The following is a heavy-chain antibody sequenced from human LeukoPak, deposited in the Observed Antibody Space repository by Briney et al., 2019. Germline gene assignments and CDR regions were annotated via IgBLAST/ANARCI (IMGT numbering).Heavy chain of an antibody. CDR2: ISSDGSST. J-gene: IGHJ4*02. CDR1: GFTFRNHW. D-gene: IGHD6-6*01. Sequence: GGSLRLSCAASGFTFRNHWMRWVRQTPGKGLVWVSRISSDGSSTTYADSVKGRFTISRDNAKNTLYLQMNNLRAEDTAMYYCARDQRVTGRPDIDYWGQGTLVIVSS. CDR3: ARDQRVTGRPDIDY. V-gene: IGHV3-74*03.